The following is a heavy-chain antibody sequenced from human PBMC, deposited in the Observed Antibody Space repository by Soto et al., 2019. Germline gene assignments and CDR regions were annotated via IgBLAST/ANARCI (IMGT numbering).Heavy chain of an antibody. CDR3: ARDLQADY. J-gene: IGHJ4*02. Sequence: QVQLVQSGAEVKKPGASVKVSCKASGYTFTSYAMHWVRQAPGQRLEWMGWINAGNGTTKYSQKFQGRLTITRATSASTAYMELSSLRSEDTAVYYCARDLQADYWGQGTLVTVSS. CDR2: INAGNGTT. CDR1: GYTFTSYA. V-gene: IGHV1-3*01.